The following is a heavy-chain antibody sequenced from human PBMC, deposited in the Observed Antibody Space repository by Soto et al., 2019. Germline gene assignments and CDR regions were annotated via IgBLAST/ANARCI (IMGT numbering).Heavy chain of an antibody. CDR1: GGTFSSYA. V-gene: IGHV1-69*01. Sequence: QVQLVQSGAEVKKPGSSVKVSCKASGGTFSSYAISWVRQXPGXXXXWMGGIIPTFGTXNYAQKXQGRVTITAEXXXXXXXXXXXXXXXXXXXXXXXXXXXXXXXXWYXQHWGQGTLVTVSS. J-gene: IGHJ1*01. CDR3: XXXXXXXXXWYXQH. CDR2: IIPTFGTX.